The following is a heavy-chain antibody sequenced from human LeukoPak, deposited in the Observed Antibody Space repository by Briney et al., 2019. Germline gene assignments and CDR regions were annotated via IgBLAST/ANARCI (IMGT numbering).Heavy chain of an antibody. CDR1: GGTFSSYA. J-gene: IGHJ4*02. Sequence: PQASVKVSCKASGGTFSSYAISWVRQAPGQGLEWMGGIIPIFGTANYAQKFQGRVTITADESTSTVYMELSSLRSEDTAVYYCATLAVAGIDWGQGTLVTVSS. CDR2: IIPIFGTA. CDR3: ATLAVAGID. V-gene: IGHV1-69*13. D-gene: IGHD6-19*01.